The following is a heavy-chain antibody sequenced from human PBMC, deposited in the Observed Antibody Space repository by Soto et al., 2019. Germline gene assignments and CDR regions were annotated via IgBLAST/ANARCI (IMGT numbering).Heavy chain of an antibody. J-gene: IGHJ4*02. Sequence: QLQLQESGPGLVKPSETLSLTCTVSGGSISSSSYYWGWIRQPPGKGLEWIGSIYYSGSTYYNPSLKSRVTISVDTSKNQFSLKLSSVTAADTAVYYCASDPIAVAGTGYWGQGTLVTVSS. D-gene: IGHD6-19*01. V-gene: IGHV4-39*01. CDR1: GGSISSSSYY. CDR2: IYYSGST. CDR3: ASDPIAVAGTGY.